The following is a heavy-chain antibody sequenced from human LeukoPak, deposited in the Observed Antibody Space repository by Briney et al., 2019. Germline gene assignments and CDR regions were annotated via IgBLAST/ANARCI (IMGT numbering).Heavy chain of an antibody. CDR2: VHSSGDI. Sequence: PSHTLSLTCSVSGVSITSGSYYWRWIRQSAGKGLEWIGRVHSSGDIYHNAAFRSRAAVSGDASKNQFSLQLNSVTAADTAVYYCARGASPKDAVFFDYWGQGALITVSS. V-gene: IGHV4-61*02. CDR3: ARGASPKDAVFFDY. J-gene: IGHJ4*02. D-gene: IGHD3-16*01. CDR1: GVSITSGSYY.